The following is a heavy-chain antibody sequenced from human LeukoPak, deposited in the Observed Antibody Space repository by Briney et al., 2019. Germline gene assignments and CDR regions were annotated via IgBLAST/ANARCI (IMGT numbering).Heavy chain of an antibody. CDR2: MKQDGSEK. D-gene: IGHD6-13*01. CDR1: GFTFSIHW. V-gene: IGHV3-7*03. J-gene: IGHJ4*02. Sequence: GGSLRLSCAASGFTFSIHWMSWVRQAPGKGLEWVANMKQDGSEKYYVDSVRGRLTVSRDNAKNSLFLQMNSLRAEDTAVYYCARGPLIAAAGTWWGQGTLVTVSS. CDR3: ARGPLIAAAGTW.